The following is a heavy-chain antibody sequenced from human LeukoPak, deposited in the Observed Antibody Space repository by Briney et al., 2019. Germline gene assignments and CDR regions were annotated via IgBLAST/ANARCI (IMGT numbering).Heavy chain of an antibody. CDR2: ISTSSSYI. CDR3: ARAAHRGYCSGGSCYPNY. V-gene: IGHV3-21*01. Sequence: GGSLRLSCAASGFTFSSYSMNWVRQAPGKGLEWVSCISTSSSYIYYADSVKGRFTISRDNAKNSLYLQMNSLRAEDTAVYYCARAAHRGYCSGGSCYPNYWGQGTPVTVSS. CDR1: GFTFSSYS. J-gene: IGHJ4*02. D-gene: IGHD2-15*01.